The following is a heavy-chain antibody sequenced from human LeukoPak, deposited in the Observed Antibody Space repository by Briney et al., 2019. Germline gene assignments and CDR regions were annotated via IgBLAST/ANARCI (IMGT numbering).Heavy chain of an antibody. CDR2: ISSSSSTI. CDR1: GFTFSSYS. J-gene: IGHJ4*02. Sequence: PGGSLRLSCAASGFTFSSYSMNWVRQAPGKGLEWVSYISSSSSTIYYADSVKGRFTISRDNAKNSLYLQMNSLRAEDTAVYYCARVGLKLGIDYWGQGTLVTVSS. CDR3: ARVGLKLGIDY. D-gene: IGHD7-27*01. V-gene: IGHV3-48*04.